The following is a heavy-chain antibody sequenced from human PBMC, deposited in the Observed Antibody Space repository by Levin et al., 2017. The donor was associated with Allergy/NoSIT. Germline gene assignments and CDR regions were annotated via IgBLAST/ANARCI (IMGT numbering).Heavy chain of an antibody. D-gene: IGHD6-19*01. CDR1: GGSISSSIYY. J-gene: IGHJ3*02. CDR2: IYNSGST. V-gene: IGHV4-31*03. CDR3: ARDAPDIAVPDDAFDI. Sequence: SETLSLTCTVSGGSISSSIYYWTWIRQHPGKGLEWVGYIYNSGSTYYNPSLESRVTISMDTSKNQFSLKLSSVTAAATAVYYCARDAPDIAVPDDAFDIWGQGTLVTVSS.